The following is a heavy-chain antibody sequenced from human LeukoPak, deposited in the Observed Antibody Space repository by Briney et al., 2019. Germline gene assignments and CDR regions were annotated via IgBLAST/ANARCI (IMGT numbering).Heavy chain of an antibody. Sequence: GGSLRLSCAASGFTFSNHWMSWVRQAPGKGLEWVANIKKDGSEKYYVDSVKGRFTIARDNAKNSLYLQMNSLRAEDTAVYYCARDCGGGSCYYFDYWGQGTLVTVSS. CDR3: ARDCGGGSCYYFDY. J-gene: IGHJ4*02. D-gene: IGHD2-15*01. CDR1: GFTFSNHW. V-gene: IGHV3-7*01. CDR2: IKKDGSEK.